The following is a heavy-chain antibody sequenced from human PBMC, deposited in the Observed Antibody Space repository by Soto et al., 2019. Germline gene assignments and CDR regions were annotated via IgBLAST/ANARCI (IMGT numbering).Heavy chain of an antibody. V-gene: IGHV3-23*01. CDR3: ARRSPSWAFDI. CDR2: IRRSGSST. D-gene: IGHD2-15*01. J-gene: IGHJ3*02. CDR1: GFTFSDYA. Sequence: GSLRLSCPASGFTFSDYAMTWVRQAPGKGLEWVSAIRRSGSSTYYADSVKGRFTISRDNSKNTLYLQMNSLRVEDTAVYYCARRSPSWAFDIWGQGTMVTVSS.